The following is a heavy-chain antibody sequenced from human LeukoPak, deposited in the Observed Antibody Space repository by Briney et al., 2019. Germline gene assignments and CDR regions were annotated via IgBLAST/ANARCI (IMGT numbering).Heavy chain of an antibody. CDR3: ARGGSGYDSNPYFDY. D-gene: IGHD5-12*01. CDR2: INHSGST. J-gene: IGHJ4*02. V-gene: IGHV4-34*01. CDR1: GGSLSGYY. Sequence: SETLSLTCAVYGGSLSGYYWSWIGQPPGKGLEWIGEINHSGSTNYNPSLKSRVTISVDTSKNQFSLKLSSVTAADTAVYYCARGGSGYDSNPYFDYWGQGPLVTVSS.